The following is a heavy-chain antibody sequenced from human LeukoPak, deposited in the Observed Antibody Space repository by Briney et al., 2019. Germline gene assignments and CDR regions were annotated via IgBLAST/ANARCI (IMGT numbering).Heavy chain of an antibody. CDR3: ARAGPDCSGGSCYLPDY. Sequence: PSQTLSLTCTVSGVSISSGGYYWSWIRQHPGKGLEWIGYIYYSGSTYYNPSLKSRVTISVDTSKNQFSLKLSSVNAADTAVYYCARAGPDCSGGSCYLPDYWGQGTLVTVSS. CDR2: IYYSGST. D-gene: IGHD2-15*01. V-gene: IGHV4-31*03. J-gene: IGHJ4*02. CDR1: GVSISSGGYY.